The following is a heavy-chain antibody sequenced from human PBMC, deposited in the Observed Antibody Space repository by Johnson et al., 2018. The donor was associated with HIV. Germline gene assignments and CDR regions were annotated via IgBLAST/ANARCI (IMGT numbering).Heavy chain of an antibody. J-gene: IGHJ3*02. CDR1: GFTFDDYG. CDR3: ARGGLGYQNFHDAFDI. CDR2: IWYDGSNK. V-gene: IGHV3-33*08. Sequence: QVQLVESGGGVVRPGGSLRLSCAASGFTFDDYGMNWVRQAPGKGLEWVAVIWYDGSNKYYADSVKGRFTISRDNAKNSIYLQMNSLRVEDTALYYCARGGLGYQNFHDAFDIWGQGTMVTVSS. D-gene: IGHD2-2*01.